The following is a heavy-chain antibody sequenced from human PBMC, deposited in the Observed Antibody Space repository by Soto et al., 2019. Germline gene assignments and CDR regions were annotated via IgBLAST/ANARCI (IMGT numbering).Heavy chain of an antibody. V-gene: IGHV3-53*02. Sequence: ELQLVETGGGSIQTGGSLRLSCAASGFSISSNYIAWVRQPPGQGLEWVSTTFSGGNTEYAASVKGRCSISRDNYKNTLYLQMDNLRVEDTAVYYCARKPPSAIQGWAFGMDVWGQGTTVSVSS. CDR2: TFSGGNT. CDR1: GFSISSNY. J-gene: IGHJ6*02. CDR3: ARKPPSAIQGWAFGMDV. D-gene: IGHD2-21*01.